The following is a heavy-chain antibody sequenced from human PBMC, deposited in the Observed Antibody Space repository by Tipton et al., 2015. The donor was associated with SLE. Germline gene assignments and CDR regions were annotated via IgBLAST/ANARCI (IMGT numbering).Heavy chain of an antibody. CDR3: ARDRCCGGSCYFFGY. D-gene: IGHD2-15*01. J-gene: IGHJ4*02. CDR1: GFSFSHYW. Sequence: SLRLSCAASGFSFSHYWIHWVRQAPGQGLVWVSRISSDGTSRSYADSVKGRFTISRDNAKDTLYLQMNSLRPEDTAVYYCARDRCCGGSCYFFGYWGQGTLVTLS. CDR2: ISSDGTSR. V-gene: IGHV3-74*01.